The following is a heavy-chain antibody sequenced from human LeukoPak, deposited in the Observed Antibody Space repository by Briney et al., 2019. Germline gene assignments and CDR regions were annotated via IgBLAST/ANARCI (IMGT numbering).Heavy chain of an antibody. V-gene: IGHV4-34*01. CDR3: ARDPRAGRAFDI. Sequence: PSETLSLTCAVYGGSFSGYYWSWIRQPPGKGLEWIGEINHSGSNNYNPSLKSRVTISVDTSKNQFSLKLRSVTAADTAVYYCARDPRAGRAFDIWGQGTMVTVSS. J-gene: IGHJ3*02. CDR2: INHSGSN. CDR1: GGSFSGYY.